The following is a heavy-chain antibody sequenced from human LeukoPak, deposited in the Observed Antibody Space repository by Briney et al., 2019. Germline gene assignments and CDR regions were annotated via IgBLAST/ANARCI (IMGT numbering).Heavy chain of an antibody. CDR1: GFTFDDYA. V-gene: IGHV3-9*01. D-gene: IGHD2-2*01. Sequence: GRSLRLSCAASGFTFDDYAMHWVRQAPGKGLEWVSGISWSSGSIGYADSVKGRFTISRDNAKNSLYLQMNSLRAEDTALYYCAKGGVPAASENWFGPWGQGTLVTVSS. J-gene: IGHJ5*02. CDR3: AKGGVPAASENWFGP. CDR2: ISWSSGSI.